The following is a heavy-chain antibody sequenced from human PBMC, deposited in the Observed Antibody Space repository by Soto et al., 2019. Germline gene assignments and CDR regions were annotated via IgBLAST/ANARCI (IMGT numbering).Heavy chain of an antibody. V-gene: IGHV4-31*03. D-gene: IGHD5-12*01. J-gene: IGHJ3*02. CDR1: GGSISSGGYY. CDR2: IYYSGST. CDR3: AREDGVEMATIGDGAFDI. Sequence: QVQLQESGPGLVKPSQTLSLTCTVSGGSISSGGYYWSWIRQHPGKGLEWMGYIYYSGSTYYNPSLKSRVTISVDTSKNQFSLKLSSVTAADTAVYYCAREDGVEMATIGDGAFDIWGQGTMVTVSS.